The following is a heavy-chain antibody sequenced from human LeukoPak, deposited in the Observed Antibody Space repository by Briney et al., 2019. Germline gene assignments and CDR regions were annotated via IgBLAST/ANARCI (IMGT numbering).Heavy chain of an antibody. CDR3: ARLEIAAAGNRWFDP. CDR1: GGSISTYY. J-gene: IGHJ5*02. CDR2: IYYTGST. V-gene: IGHV4-59*01. D-gene: IGHD6-13*01. Sequence: SETLSLTCTVSGGSISTYYWNWIRQPPGKGLEWIGYIYYTGSTNYNPSLKSRVTISLDTSKNQSSLRLTSVTAADTAVYYCARLEIAAAGNRWFDPWGQGTLVTVSS.